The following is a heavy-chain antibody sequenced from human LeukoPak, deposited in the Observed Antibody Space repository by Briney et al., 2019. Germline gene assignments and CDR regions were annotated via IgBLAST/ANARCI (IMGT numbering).Heavy chain of an antibody. CDR2: ISGSGGST. Sequence: GGSLRLSCAASGFTFSSYAMSWVRQAPGKGLEWVSGISGSGGSTYYSDSVKGRFTISRDNSKNTLFLQMNSLRAEDTAVYYCAKDLSSWPRVGAFDIWGQGTMVTVSS. V-gene: IGHV3-23*01. CDR1: GFTFSSYA. J-gene: IGHJ3*02. CDR3: AKDLSSWPRVGAFDI. D-gene: IGHD6-13*01.